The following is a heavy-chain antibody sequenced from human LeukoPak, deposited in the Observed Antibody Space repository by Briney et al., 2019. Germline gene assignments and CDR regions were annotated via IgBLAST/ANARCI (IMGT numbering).Heavy chain of an antibody. V-gene: IGHV3-15*01. J-gene: IGHJ4*02. D-gene: IGHD3-9*01. CDR1: GFTFSNAW. CDR3: TTVNRLADY. Sequence: TTGGSLRLSCAASGFTFSNAWMSWVRQAPGKGLEWVARIKSKTDGGTTDYAAPVKGRFTISRDDSKNTLYLQMNSLKTEDTAVYYCTTVNRLADYWGQGTLVTVSS. CDR2: IKSKTDGGTT.